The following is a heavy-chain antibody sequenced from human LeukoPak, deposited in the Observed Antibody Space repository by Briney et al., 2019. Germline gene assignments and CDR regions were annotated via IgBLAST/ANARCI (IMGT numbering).Heavy chain of an antibody. CDR1: GYSISSGYY. CDR3: ARPARDFWSGYYHGFDY. J-gene: IGHJ4*02. Sequence: SSETLSLTCAVSGYSISSGYYWGWIRQPPGKGLEWIGSIYHSGRTYYNPSLKSRVTISVDTSKNQFSLKLSSVTAADTAVYYCARPARDFWSGYYHGFDYWGQGTLVTVSS. V-gene: IGHV4-38-2*01. D-gene: IGHD3-3*01. CDR2: IYHSGRT.